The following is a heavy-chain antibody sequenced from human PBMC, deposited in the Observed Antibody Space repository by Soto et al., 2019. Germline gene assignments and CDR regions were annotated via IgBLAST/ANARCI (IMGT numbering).Heavy chain of an antibody. V-gene: IGHV4-31*03. Sequence: QVQLQESGPGLVKPSQTLSLTCTVSGGSISSGGYYWSWIRQHPGKGLEWIGYIYYSGSTYYNPSLQSRVTISVDTSKHQFSLKLSSVTAADTAVYYCARVSSYYGSGSYRFDYWGQGTLVTVSS. CDR3: ARVSSYYGSGSYRFDY. CDR2: IYYSGST. CDR1: GGSISSGGYY. D-gene: IGHD3-10*01. J-gene: IGHJ4*02.